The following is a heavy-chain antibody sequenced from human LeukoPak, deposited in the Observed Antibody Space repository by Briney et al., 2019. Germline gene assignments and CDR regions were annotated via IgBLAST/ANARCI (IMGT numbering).Heavy chain of an antibody. CDR2: ISGSGDII. D-gene: IGHD6-13*01. Sequence: PGGSLRLSCTASGFTFSACPMTWVRQAPGKGLEWVSYISGSGDIIYYADSVKGRFTISRDNAKNSLYLQMDSLRAEDTAIYYCARDMTITGADDYWGQGTLVTVSS. V-gene: IGHV3-48*04. J-gene: IGHJ4*02. CDR3: ARDMTITGADDY. CDR1: GFTFSACP.